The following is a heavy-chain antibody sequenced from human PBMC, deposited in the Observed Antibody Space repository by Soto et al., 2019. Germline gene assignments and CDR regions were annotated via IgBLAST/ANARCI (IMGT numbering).Heavy chain of an antibody. CDR3: ASVRGGYYYAMDV. D-gene: IGHD3-10*02. J-gene: IGHJ6*02. CDR2: IYHSGST. Sequence: QVQLQESGPGLVKPSGTLSLTCAVSGGSISSSNWWSWVRQPPGKGLEWIGEIYHSGSTNYNPSLKSRVTISVDKSKNPFSRKLSSVTAADTAVYYCASVRGGYYYAMDVWGQGTTVTVSS. CDR1: GGSISSSNW. V-gene: IGHV4-4*02.